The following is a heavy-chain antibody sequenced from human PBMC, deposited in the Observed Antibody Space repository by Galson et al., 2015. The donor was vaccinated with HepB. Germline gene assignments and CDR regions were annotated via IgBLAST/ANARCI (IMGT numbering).Heavy chain of an antibody. D-gene: IGHD3-22*01. Sequence: SVKVSCKASGYTFTSYGISWVRQAPGQGLEWMGWISAYNGNTNYAQKLQGRVTMTTDTSTSTAYMELRSLRSDDTAVYYCARDLHQNYYYDSSGPGHWGQGTLVTVSS. CDR3: ARDLHQNYYYDSSGPGH. J-gene: IGHJ4*02. CDR1: GYTFTSYG. V-gene: IGHV1-18*04. CDR2: ISAYNGNT.